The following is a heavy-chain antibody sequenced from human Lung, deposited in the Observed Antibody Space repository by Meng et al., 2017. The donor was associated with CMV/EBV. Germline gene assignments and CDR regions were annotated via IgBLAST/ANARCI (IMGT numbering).Heavy chain of an antibody. V-gene: IGHV4-4*07. Sequence: EAGQGLVKPSDTRCLTCSVPGGSIRSSYWSWILRSAAKELECIGRIYPRGTTIYNPSIKSRLTLSLNTSKDQFSLTLKPVTAADTAVYYCARAEADTGNFDYWGQGTLVTVSS. CDR2: IYPRGTT. CDR3: ARAEADTGNFDY. CDR1: GGSIRSSY. J-gene: IGHJ4*02. D-gene: IGHD6-19*01.